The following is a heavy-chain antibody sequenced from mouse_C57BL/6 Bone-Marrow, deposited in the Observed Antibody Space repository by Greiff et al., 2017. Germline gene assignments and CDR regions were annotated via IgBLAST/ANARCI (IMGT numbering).Heavy chain of an antibody. D-gene: IGHD2-2*01. Sequence: ESGPGLVKPSQSLSLTCSVTGYSITSGYYWNWIRQFPGNKLEWMGYISYDGSNNYNPSLKNRISITRDTSKNQFFLKLNSVTTEDTATYYCARENMVTPCAYWGQGTLVTVSA. J-gene: IGHJ3*01. CDR2: ISYDGSN. CDR3: ARENMVTPCAY. CDR1: GYSITSGYY. V-gene: IGHV3-6*01.